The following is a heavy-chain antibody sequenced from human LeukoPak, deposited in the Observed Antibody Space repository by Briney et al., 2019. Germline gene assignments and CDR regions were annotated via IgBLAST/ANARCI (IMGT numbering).Heavy chain of an antibody. V-gene: IGHV3-74*01. CDR1: GFTFSSYA. J-gene: IGHJ4*02. Sequence: PGGSLRLSCAASGFTFSSYAMSWVRQAPGKGLVWVSRINSDGSSTSYADSVKGRFTISRDNAKNTLYLQMNSLRAEDTAVYYCARGGAMYNWNLFDYWGQGTLVTVSS. CDR2: INSDGSST. D-gene: IGHD1-20*01. CDR3: ARGGAMYNWNLFDY.